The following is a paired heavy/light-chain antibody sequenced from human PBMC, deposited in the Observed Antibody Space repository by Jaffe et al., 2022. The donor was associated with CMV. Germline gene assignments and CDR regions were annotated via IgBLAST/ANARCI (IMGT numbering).Light chain of an antibody. CDR1: QGINTW. J-gene: IGKJ1*01. Sequence: DIQMTQSPSTLSASVGDRVIITCRASQGINTWLAWYQQKPGKPPKFLIYRASNLETGVPSRFSASGSGTEFTLTITSLQPDDFATYYCQQYSAPPWTFGQGTKVEIK. CDR3: QQYSAPPWT. V-gene: IGKV1-5*03. CDR2: RAS.
Heavy chain of an antibody. V-gene: IGHV4-34*01. D-gene: IGHD3-10*01. CDR3: VRGRGILAAGTEYFQH. Sequence: QVQIQQWGAGVLKPSETLSLTCAVYDGSFNDYYWSWIRQPPGKGLEWIGEINHRGVTYYNPPLKSRVTFSIDTSKHQLSLTLSSVTAADTAVYYCVRGRGILAAGTEYFQHWGQGTLLTVSS. J-gene: IGHJ1*01. CDR1: DGSFNDYY. CDR2: INHRGVT.